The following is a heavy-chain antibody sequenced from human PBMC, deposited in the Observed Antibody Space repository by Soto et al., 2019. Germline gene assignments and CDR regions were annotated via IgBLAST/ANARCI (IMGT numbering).Heavy chain of an antibody. CDR2: YSGYT. J-gene: IGHJ4*02. D-gene: IGHD5-18*01. CDR3: ARLRQLWSAFDY. CDR1: DGSISGSSFS. V-gene: IGHV4-39*01. Sequence: PSETLSLTCTVPDGSISGSSFSWGWIRQPPGKGLEWIGSYSGYTFYNPSLKSRATISVDTPKNQFSLKLSSVTAADTAVYYCARLRQLWSAFDYWGQGSLVTVSS.